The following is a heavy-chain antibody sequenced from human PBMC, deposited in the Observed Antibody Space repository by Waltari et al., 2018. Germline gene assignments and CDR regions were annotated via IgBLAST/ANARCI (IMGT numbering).Heavy chain of an antibody. J-gene: IGHJ6*02. CDR1: GASISSYY. V-gene: IGHV4-59*01. CDR2: TYYSGRT. Sequence: VQLQESGPVLVKPSKTLSLTCTVSGASISSYYWSWIRQPPGKGLEWIRYTYYSGRTNYNPSLKSRVTIPVDTAKNQFSLKLSSVTAADTAVYYCARTACYYYDGMDVWGQGTRVTVSS. CDR3: ARTACYYYDGMDV.